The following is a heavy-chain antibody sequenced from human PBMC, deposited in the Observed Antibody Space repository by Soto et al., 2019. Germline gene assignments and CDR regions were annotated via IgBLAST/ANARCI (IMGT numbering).Heavy chain of an antibody. D-gene: IGHD3-22*01. V-gene: IGHV4-31*03. CDR3: ARVRGYYDSTGYLYYFDY. CDR2: ISYSGST. Sequence: SETLSLTCTVSGGSISSGGYYWIWIRQHPGTGLEWIGHISYSGSTYYNTSLKSRVTISVDTSRNQFSLILSSVTAADTAVYYCARVRGYYDSTGYLYYFDYWGQGALVTVSS. CDR1: GGSISSGGYY. J-gene: IGHJ4*02.